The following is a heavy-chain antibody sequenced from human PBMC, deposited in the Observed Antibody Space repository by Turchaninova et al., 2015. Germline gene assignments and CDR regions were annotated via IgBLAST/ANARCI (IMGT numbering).Heavy chain of an antibody. J-gene: IGHJ5*02. CDR1: GFTFSTQW. V-gene: IGHV3-74*01. Sequence: EVQLVESGGGLVQPGGCLRLSCVASGFTFSTQWMHWVGQAPGKGLVWVSRIKSDGGVTNYGYSGEGRSTPSMENAKTTLYLQMTDLRGEDTAVYYCAKVRTWFDPWGQGTLVTVSS. CDR2: IKSDGGVT. CDR3: AKVRTWFDP.